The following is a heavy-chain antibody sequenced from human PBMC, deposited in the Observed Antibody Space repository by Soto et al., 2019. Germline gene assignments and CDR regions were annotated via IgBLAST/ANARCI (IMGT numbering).Heavy chain of an antibody. CDR3: ARSRVTDYYDRSAFDI. Sequence: QVQLVQSGAEVKKPVSSVKVSCKASGGTFSSYAISWVRQAPGQGLEWMGGIIPIFGTANYAQKFKGRVTITADESTSTAYMELSSLRSEDTAVYYCARSRVTDYYDRSAFDIWGQGTMVTVSS. V-gene: IGHV1-69*01. CDR2: IIPIFGTA. D-gene: IGHD3-22*01. J-gene: IGHJ3*02. CDR1: GGTFSSYA.